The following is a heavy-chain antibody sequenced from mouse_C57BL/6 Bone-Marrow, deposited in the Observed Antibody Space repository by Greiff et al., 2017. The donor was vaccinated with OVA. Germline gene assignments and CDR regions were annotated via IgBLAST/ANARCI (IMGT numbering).Heavy chain of an antibody. CDR2: ISNGGGST. D-gene: IGHD2-4*01. CDR3: ARPGLRRAWFAY. V-gene: IGHV5-12*01. CDR1: GFTFSDYY. J-gene: IGHJ3*01. Sequence: DVMLVESGGGLVQPGGSLKLSCAASGFTFSDYYMYWVRQTPEKRLEWVAYISNGGGSTYYPDTVKGRFTISRDNAKNTLYLQMSRLKSEDTAMYYCARPGLRRAWFAYWGQGTLVTVSA.